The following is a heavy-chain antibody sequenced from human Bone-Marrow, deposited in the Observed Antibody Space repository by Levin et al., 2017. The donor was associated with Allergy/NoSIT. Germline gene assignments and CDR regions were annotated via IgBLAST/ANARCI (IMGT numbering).Heavy chain of an antibody. J-gene: IGHJ4*02. CDR2: IYYSGST. CDR3: ARCSGGTCYSGLDS. V-gene: IGHV4-30-4*01. D-gene: IGHD2-15*01. Sequence: SETLSLTSTVSGDSISSGDDYWSWIRQSPGKGLEWIGYIYYSGSTSYNPSLKSRVIMSVDTSKNHFSLRLGSATAADTAVYYCARCSGGTCYSGLDSWGQGTLVTVSS. CDR1: GDSISSGDDY.